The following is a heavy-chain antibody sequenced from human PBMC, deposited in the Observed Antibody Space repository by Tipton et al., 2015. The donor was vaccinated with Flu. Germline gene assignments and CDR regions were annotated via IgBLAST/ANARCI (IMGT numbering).Heavy chain of an antibody. CDR1: GGSISSSSYY. Sequence: TLSLTCTVSGGSISSSSYYWGWIRQPPGKGLEWIGSIYYSGSTYYNPSLKSRITISVDTSENQFSLKLSSVTAADTAVYYCATKEVSYCSGGSCYSYYLDYCGQGTLVTVSS. CDR2: IYYSGST. V-gene: IGHV4-39*01. D-gene: IGHD2-15*01. CDR3: ATKEVSYCSGGSCYSYYLDY. J-gene: IGHJ4*02.